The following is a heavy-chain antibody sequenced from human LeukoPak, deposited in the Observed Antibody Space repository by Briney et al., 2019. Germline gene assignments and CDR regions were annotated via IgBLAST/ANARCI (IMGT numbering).Heavy chain of an antibody. V-gene: IGHV4-4*07. CDR2: IYTSGSG. Sequence: PSETLSLTCTVSGASISIYYWSWIRQPAGKGLEWIGRIYTSGSGNYSPSLKSRVTMSVDTSKNQFSLKLSSVTAADTAVYYCARDRGYSYGYWFFDLWDRGTLVAVSS. CDR3: ARDRGYSYGYWFFDL. J-gene: IGHJ2*01. D-gene: IGHD5-18*01. CDR1: GASISIYY.